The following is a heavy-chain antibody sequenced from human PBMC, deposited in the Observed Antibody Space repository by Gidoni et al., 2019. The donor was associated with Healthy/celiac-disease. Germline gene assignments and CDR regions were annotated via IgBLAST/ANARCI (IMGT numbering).Heavy chain of an antibody. V-gene: IGHV3-72*01. Sequence: EVQLVESGGGLVQPGGSLRLSCAASGFPFRDHYMDWVRQAPGKGLEWVGRTRNKANSYTTEYAASVKGRFTISRDDSKNSLYLQMNSLKTEDTAVYYCARSGSSSRSDAFDIWGQGTMVTVSS. CDR1: GFPFRDHY. J-gene: IGHJ3*02. D-gene: IGHD1-26*01. CDR2: TRNKANSYTT. CDR3: ARSGSSSRSDAFDI.